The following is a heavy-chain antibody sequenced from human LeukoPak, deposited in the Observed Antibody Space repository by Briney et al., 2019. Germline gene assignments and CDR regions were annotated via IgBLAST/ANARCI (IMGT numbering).Heavy chain of an antibody. J-gene: IGHJ4*02. CDR2: IIPIFGTA. V-gene: IGHV1-69*13. CDR3: ATSYYYDSSGYWYYFDY. Sequence: SVKVSCKASGGTFSSYAISWVRQAPGQGLEWMGGIIPIFGTANYAQKFQGRVTITADESTSTAYMELSSLRSEDTAVYYCATSYYYDSSGYWYYFDYWGQGTLVTVSS. CDR1: GGTFSSYA. D-gene: IGHD3-22*01.